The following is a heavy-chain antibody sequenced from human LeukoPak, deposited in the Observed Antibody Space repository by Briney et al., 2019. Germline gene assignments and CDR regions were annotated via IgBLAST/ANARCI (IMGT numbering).Heavy chain of an antibody. CDR2: ISGSGGST. J-gene: IGHJ6*02. CDR1: GFTFSSYA. D-gene: IGHD3-3*01. V-gene: IGHV3-23*01. Sequence: GGSLRLSCAASGFTFSSYAMSWVRQAPGKGLEWVSAISGSGGSTYYADSVKGRFTISRDNSKNTLYLQMNSLRAEDTAVYYCARDRDHYDFWSGYPSKNYYYYGMDVWGQGTTVTVSS. CDR3: ARDRDHYDFWSGYPSKNYYYYGMDV.